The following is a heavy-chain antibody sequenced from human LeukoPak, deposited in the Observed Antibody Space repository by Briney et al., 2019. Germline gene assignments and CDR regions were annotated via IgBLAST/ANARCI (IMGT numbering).Heavy chain of an antibody. CDR3: ARDGIQVHYQHYSDY. D-gene: IGHD2-2*01. J-gene: IGHJ4*02. V-gene: IGHV3-30*04. CDR1: GFTFSSYA. Sequence: GGSLRLSCAASGFTFSSYAIHWVRQAPGKGLEWVALISYDGSNKYYADSVKGRFTISRDNSKNTLYLQMNSLRAEDTAVYYCARDGIQVHYQHYSDYWGQGTLVTVSS. CDR2: ISYDGSNK.